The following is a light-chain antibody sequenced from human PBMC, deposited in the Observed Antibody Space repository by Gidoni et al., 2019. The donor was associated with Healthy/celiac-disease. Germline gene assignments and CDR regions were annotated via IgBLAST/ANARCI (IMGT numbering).Light chain of an antibody. Sequence: EIVMTQSPATLSVSQGEIATRSCRASQSVSSDLAWYKQKPGQAPRLLIYGASTRATGIPARFSGSGSGTEFTLTISSLQSEDFAVYYCQQYNNWPGAFGPGTKVDIK. CDR3: QQYNNWPGA. CDR2: GAS. V-gene: IGKV3-15*01. CDR1: QSVSSD. J-gene: IGKJ3*01.